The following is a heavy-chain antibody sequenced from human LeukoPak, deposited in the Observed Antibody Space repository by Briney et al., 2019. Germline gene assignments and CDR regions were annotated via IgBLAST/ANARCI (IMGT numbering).Heavy chain of an antibody. CDR2: LSGSGGNT. J-gene: IGHJ3*02. V-gene: IGHV3-23*01. D-gene: IGHD3-22*01. CDR3: AKGTMIVVADGFDI. CDR1: GFTFSSYA. Sequence: GGSLRLSCAASGFTFSSYAMTWVRQAPGKGPEWVSGLSGSGGNTYYADSVKGQFTISRDNSKNTLYLQMNSLRAEDTAVYYCAKGTMIVVADGFDIWGQGTVVTVSS.